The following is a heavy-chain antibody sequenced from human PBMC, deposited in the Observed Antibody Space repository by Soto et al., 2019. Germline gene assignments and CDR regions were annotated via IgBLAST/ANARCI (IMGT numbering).Heavy chain of an antibody. V-gene: IGHV3-48*04. J-gene: IGHJ6*02. CDR3: ARDCGTPGRGSAVGYYYHYGMDV. Sequence: GGSLRLSCAASGFTFSSYSMNWVRQAPGKGLEWVSYISSSSSTIYYADSVKGRFTISRDNAKNSLYLQMNSLRGEDTAVYFCARDCGTPGRGSAVGYYYHYGMDVWGQGTTVTVSS. CDR1: GFTFSSYS. CDR2: ISSSSSTI. D-gene: IGHD6-19*01.